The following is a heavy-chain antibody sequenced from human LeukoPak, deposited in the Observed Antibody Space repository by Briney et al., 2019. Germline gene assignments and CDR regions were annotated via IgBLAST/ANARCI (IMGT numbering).Heavy chain of an antibody. CDR1: GGSFSGYY. V-gene: IGHV4-34*01. J-gene: IGHJ6*03. CDR3: ARIRPAALYYYCYYMDV. Sequence: SETLSLTCAVYGGSFSGYYWSWIRQPPGKGLEWIGEINHSGSTNYNPSLKSRVTISVDTSKNQFSLKLSSVTAADTAVYYCARIRPAALYYYCYYMDVWGKGTTVTVSS. D-gene: IGHD2-2*01. CDR2: INHSGST.